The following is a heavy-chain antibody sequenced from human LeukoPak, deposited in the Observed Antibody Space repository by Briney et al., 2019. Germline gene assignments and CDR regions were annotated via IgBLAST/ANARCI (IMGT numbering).Heavy chain of an antibody. D-gene: IGHD7-27*01. CDR1: GASVTDYY. J-gene: IGHJ5*02. V-gene: IGHV4-59*02. Sequence: PSETLSLTCTVSGASVTDYYWSWIRQSPGKGLEWISYIHHSGNSDYNPSLRSRVTTSLDTSKNQFSLNLISVTAADTAVYYCTRGHWGLQSWSQGTLVAVSS. CDR3: TRGHWGLQS. CDR2: IHHSGNS.